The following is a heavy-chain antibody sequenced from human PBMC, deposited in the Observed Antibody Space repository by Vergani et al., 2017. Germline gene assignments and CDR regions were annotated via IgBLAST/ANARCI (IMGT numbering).Heavy chain of an antibody. CDR1: GFTFSSYA. J-gene: IGHJ4*02. CDR2: ISYDGSNK. D-gene: IGHD1-26*01. Sequence: VQLLESGGGLVQPGGSLRLSCAASGFTFSSYAMHWVRQAPGKGLEWVAVISYDGSNKYYSDSVKGRFTISRDNSKNTLYLQMNSLRAEDTAVYYCASGSAVGSNFDYWGQGTLVTVSS. CDR3: ASGSAVGSNFDY. V-gene: IGHV3-30-3*01.